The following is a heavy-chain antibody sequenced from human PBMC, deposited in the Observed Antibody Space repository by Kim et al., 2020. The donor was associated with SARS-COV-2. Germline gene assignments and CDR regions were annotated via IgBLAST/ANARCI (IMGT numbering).Heavy chain of an antibody. V-gene: IGHV5-51*01. CDR3: ARCRYSSSSRTYYYYYGMDV. CDR2: IYPGDSDT. CDR1: GYSFTSYW. J-gene: IGHJ6*02. D-gene: IGHD6-6*01. Sequence: GESLKISCKGSGYSFTSYWIGWVRQMPGKGLEWMGIIYPGDSDTRYSPSFQGQVTISADKSISTAYLQWSSLKASDTAMYYCARCRYSSSSRTYYYYYGMDVWGQGTTVTVSS.